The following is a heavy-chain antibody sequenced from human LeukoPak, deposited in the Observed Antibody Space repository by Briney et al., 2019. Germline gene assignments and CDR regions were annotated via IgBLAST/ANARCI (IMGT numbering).Heavy chain of an antibody. CDR2: ITTSSSYM. D-gene: IGHD1-26*01. J-gene: IGHJ5*02. CDR3: ARDLYGLHSGSYLNWFDP. CDR1: GFTFSAYN. V-gene: IGHV3-21*01. Sequence: PGGSLRLSCAASGFTFSAYNMNWVRRTPGKGLEWVSSITTSSSYMFYADSVRGRFTVSRDNAENSLYLQMNSLRDEDTAVYYCARDLYGLHSGSYLNWFDPWGQGTLVTVSS.